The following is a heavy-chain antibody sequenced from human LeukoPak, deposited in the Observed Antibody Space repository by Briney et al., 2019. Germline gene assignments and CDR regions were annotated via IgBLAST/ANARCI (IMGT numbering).Heavy chain of an antibody. CDR2: INHSGST. D-gene: IGHD6-19*01. CDR3: ARGMGVAGRNNNYFDY. V-gene: IGHV4-34*01. Sequence: SETLSLTCAVYGGSFSGYYWSWIRQPPGKGLEWIGEINHSGSTNYNPSLKSRVTISVDTSKNQFSLKLSSVTAADTAVYYCARGMGVAGRNNNYFDYWGQGTLVTVSS. J-gene: IGHJ4*02. CDR1: GGSFSGYY.